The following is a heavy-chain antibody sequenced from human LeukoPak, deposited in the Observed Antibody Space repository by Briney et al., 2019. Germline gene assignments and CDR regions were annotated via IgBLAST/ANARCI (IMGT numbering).Heavy chain of an antibody. V-gene: IGHV4-59*12. Sequence: SETLSLTCTVSGGSISSYYWSWIRQPPGKGLEWIGYIYYSGSTNYNPSLKSRVTISVDTSKNQFSLKLSSVTAADTAVYYCARGGSSGLGVFDYWGQGTLVTVSS. CDR1: GGSISSYY. J-gene: IGHJ4*02. CDR3: ARGGSSGLGVFDY. D-gene: IGHD6-19*01. CDR2: IYYSGST.